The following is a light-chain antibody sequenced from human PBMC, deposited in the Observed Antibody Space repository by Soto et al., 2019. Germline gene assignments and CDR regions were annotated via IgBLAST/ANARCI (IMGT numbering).Light chain of an antibody. Sequence: QSALTQPASVSGSPGQSITISCTGTSSDVGDYNYVSWYQQHPGKAPKLMIYEVSTRPSGVSNRCSGSKSGNTASLTIAGLQAEDEADYYCSSYTSSNTWVFGGGTKLTVL. CDR2: EVS. J-gene: IGLJ3*02. V-gene: IGLV2-14*01. CDR1: SSDVGDYNY. CDR3: SSYTSSNTWV.